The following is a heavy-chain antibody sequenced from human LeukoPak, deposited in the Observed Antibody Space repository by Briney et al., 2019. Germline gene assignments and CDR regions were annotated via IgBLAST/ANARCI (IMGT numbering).Heavy chain of an antibody. V-gene: IGHV3-21*01. D-gene: IGHD6-13*01. Sequence: GGSLRLSCAASGFTFSSYSMNWVRQAPGKGLEWVSSISSSSYIYYADSVKGRFTISRDNAKNSLYLQMNSLRAEDTAVYYCARDPIYSSSSPYYFDYWGQGTLVTVSS. CDR1: GFTFSSYS. J-gene: IGHJ4*02. CDR3: ARDPIYSSSSPYYFDY. CDR2: ISSSSYI.